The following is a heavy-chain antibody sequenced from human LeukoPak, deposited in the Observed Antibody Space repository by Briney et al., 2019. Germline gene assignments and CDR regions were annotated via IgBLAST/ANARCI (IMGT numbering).Heavy chain of an antibody. CDR1: GFTFSSYW. CDR2: INRDGGTT. J-gene: IGHJ4*02. D-gene: IGHD3-22*01. CDR3: ARRGPYYDFDY. V-gene: IGHV3-74*01. Sequence: GGSLRLSCAASGFTFSSYWMHWVRQAPGKGLVWVSRINRDGGTTTYADSVKGRFTISRDNAKNTLYLQMNSLRAEDTAVYYCARRGPYYDFDYWGQGTLVTVSS.